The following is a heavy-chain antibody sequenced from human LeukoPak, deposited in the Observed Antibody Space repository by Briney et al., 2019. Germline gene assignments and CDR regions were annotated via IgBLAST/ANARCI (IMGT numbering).Heavy chain of an antibody. J-gene: IGHJ5*02. CDR3: ARVGAVAPGWFDP. V-gene: IGHV4-59*01. D-gene: IGHD6-19*01. CDR1: GGSISSYY. CDR2: IYYSGST. Sequence: PSETLSLTCTVSGGSISSYYWSWLRQPPGKGLEWIGYIYYSGSTNYNPSLKSRVTISVDTSKNQLSLNLSSVAAADTAVYYCARVGAVAPGWFDPWGQGTLVTVSS.